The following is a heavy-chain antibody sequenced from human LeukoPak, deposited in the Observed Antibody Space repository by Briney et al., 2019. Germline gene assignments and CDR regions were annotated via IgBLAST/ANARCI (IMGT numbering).Heavy chain of an antibody. J-gene: IGHJ5*02. Sequence: AGGSLRPSCAASGFTFSSYDMNWVRQAPGKGLEWVSYISPSSTRIDYAASVKGRFTISRDNAKNSLYLQMNSLRAEDTALYYCAREAQVRFLEWSTGYWFDPWGQETLVTVSS. CDR1: GFTFSSYD. CDR2: ISPSSTRI. D-gene: IGHD3-3*01. CDR3: AREAQVRFLEWSTGYWFDP. V-gene: IGHV3-48*04.